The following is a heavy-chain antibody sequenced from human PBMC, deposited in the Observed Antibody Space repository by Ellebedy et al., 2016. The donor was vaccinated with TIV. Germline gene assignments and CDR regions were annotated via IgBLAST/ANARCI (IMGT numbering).Heavy chain of an antibody. J-gene: IGHJ6*02. CDR1: GGSFSGYY. Sequence: MPSETLSLTCAVYGGSFSGYYWSWIRQPPGKGLEWIGEINHSGSTNYNPSLKSRVTISVDTSKNQFSLKLSSVTAADTAVYYCARASSYYYDSSGYHRPYYGMDVWGQGTTVTISS. CDR3: ARASSYYYDSSGYHRPYYGMDV. D-gene: IGHD3-22*01. CDR2: INHSGST. V-gene: IGHV4-34*01.